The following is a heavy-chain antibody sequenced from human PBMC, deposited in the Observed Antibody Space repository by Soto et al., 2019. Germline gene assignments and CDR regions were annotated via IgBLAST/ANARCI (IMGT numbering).Heavy chain of an antibody. D-gene: IGHD1-26*01. CDR3: VGGVGVALNRLGGLDA. V-gene: IGHV3-21*01. CDR2: ISSGSTYI. J-gene: IGHJ5*02. Sequence: EVQLEESGGGLVKPGGSLRLSCAASGFTFSSYSMKWVRQAPGKGLEWVSSISSGSTYIHYADSMRGRVTISRDDAENLLYLEMKRLRAEGTGIYYWVGGVGVALNRLGGLDAWGQGTLVTVSS. CDR1: GFTFSSYS.